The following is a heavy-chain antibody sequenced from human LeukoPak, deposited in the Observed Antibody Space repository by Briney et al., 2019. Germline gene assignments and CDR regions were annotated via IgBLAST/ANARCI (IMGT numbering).Heavy chain of an antibody. J-gene: IGHJ6*03. CDR1: GGSISSTSYY. CDR2: IYYGETT. Sequence: KTSETPSLTCTVSGGSISSTSYYWDWIRQPPGKGLEWIGSIYYGETTYYSSSLKSRVTISVNTSKNQFSLRLTSVTAAHTAVYYCARQVSDYFYYYIDVWGRGTTVTVSS. D-gene: IGHD5/OR15-5a*01. CDR3: ARQVSDYFYYYIDV. V-gene: IGHV4-39*01.